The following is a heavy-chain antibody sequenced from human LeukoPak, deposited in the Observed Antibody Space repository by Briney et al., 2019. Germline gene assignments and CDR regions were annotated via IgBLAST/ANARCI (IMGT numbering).Heavy chain of an antibody. D-gene: IGHD3-3*01. J-gene: IGHJ6*03. V-gene: IGHV1-46*01. CDR2: INPSGGST. CDR3: ARDPSAYDLAASGYYYYYMDV. Sequence: ASVKVSCKASGYTFTSYYMHWVRQAPGPGLEWMGIINPSGGSTSYAQKFQGRVTMTRDTSTSTVYMELSSLRSEDTAVYYCARDPSAYDLAASGYYYYYMDVWGKGTTVTVSS. CDR1: GYTFTSYY.